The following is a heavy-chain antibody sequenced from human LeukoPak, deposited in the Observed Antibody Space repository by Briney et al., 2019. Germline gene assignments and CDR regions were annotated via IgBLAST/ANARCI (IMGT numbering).Heavy chain of an antibody. J-gene: IGHJ4*02. CDR1: GFTFSSYA. CDR3: AKTTTGYSSGRFPGWPVDY. Sequence: GGSLRLSCAASGFTFSSYAMYWVRQAPGKGLEWVSGIDSVKGRFTISRDNSKNTVYLQMNGLRAEDTAVYYCAKTTTGYSSGRFPGWPVDYWGQGTLVTVSS. CDR2: I. D-gene: IGHD6-19*01. V-gene: IGHV3-23*01.